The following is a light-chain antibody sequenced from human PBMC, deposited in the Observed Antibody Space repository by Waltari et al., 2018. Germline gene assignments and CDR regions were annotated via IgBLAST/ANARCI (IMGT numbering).Light chain of an antibody. J-gene: IGLJ3*02. V-gene: IGLV2-14*01. CDR2: DVS. CDR3: NSYAGSSSWV. CDR1: SSAVGFYNY. Sequence: QSALTQPASVSGSPGQSITISCTGTSSAVGFYNYVSWYPQHPGKAPKLMIYDVSERPSGVSNRFSGSKSGNTASLTISGLQAEDEADYYCNSYAGSSSWVFGGGTKLTVL.